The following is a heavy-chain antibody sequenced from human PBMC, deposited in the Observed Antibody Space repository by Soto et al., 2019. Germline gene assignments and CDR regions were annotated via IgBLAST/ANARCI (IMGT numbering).Heavy chain of an antibody. V-gene: IGHV2-5*02. Sequence: QITLKESGPPLVKPTQTLTLTCTFSGFSLSTSGVGVGWIRQPPGKALEWLALIYWDDDKRYSPSLKSRLTITQHTSKNQVVLTITNEEPVDTTTYYWAHRLVAGYCYHYDAFDIRGQGTMLPVSS. J-gene: IGHJ3*02. D-gene: IGHD6-25*01. CDR1: GFSLSTSGVG. CDR3: AHRLVAGYCYHYDAFDI. CDR2: IYWDDDK.